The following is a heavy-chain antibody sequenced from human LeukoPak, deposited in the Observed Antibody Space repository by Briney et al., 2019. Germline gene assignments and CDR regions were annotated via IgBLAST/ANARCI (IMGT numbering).Heavy chain of an antibody. D-gene: IGHD5/OR15-5a*01. CDR3: ARKSVSCWFDP. CDR2: INHSGST. Sequence: SETLSLTCAVYGGSFSGYYWSWIRQPPGRGLEWIGEINHSGSTNYNPSLKSRVTISVDTSKNQFSLKLSSVTAADTAVYYCARKSVSCWFDPWGQGTLVTVSS. J-gene: IGHJ5*02. V-gene: IGHV4-34*01. CDR1: GGSFSGYY.